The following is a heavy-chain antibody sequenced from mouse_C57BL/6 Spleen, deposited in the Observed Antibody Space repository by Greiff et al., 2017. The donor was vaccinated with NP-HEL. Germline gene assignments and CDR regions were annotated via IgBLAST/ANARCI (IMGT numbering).Heavy chain of an antibody. D-gene: IGHD1-1*01. CDR2: IDPEDGEP. CDR1: GFNIKDYY. Sequence: EVQLVESGAELVKPGASVKLSCTASGFNIKDYYMHWVKQRTEQGLEWIGRIDPEDGEPKYAPKFQGKATITADTSSNTAYLQLSSLTSEDTAVYYCARTVVATNSWYFDVWGTGTTVTVSS. J-gene: IGHJ1*03. CDR3: ARTVVATNSWYFDV. V-gene: IGHV14-2*01.